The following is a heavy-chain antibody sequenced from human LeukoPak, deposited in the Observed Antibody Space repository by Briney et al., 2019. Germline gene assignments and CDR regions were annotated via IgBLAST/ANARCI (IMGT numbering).Heavy chain of an antibody. Sequence: SETLSLTCTVSGGSISSYYWSWIRQPPGKGLEGIGYIYYSGSPHYNPPLKSRVPMSVDTSKNHLSLKLSSVTAADTAVYYCARRPTGSYWLDYWGQGTLVTVSS. CDR3: ARRPTGSYWLDY. V-gene: IGHV4-59*08. CDR2: IYYSGSP. D-gene: IGHD1-26*01. J-gene: IGHJ4*02. CDR1: GGSISSYY.